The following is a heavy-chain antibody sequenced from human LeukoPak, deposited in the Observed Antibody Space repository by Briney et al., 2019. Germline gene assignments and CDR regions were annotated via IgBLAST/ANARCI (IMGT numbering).Heavy chain of an antibody. Sequence: GGSLRLSCAASGFTFSSYEMNWVRQAPGKGLEWASYISSSGSTIYYADSVKGRFTISRDNAKNSLYLQMNSLRAEDTAVYYCARGSGAVAGTEFDYWGQGTLVTVSS. CDR3: ARGSGAVAGTEFDY. CDR1: GFTFSSYE. J-gene: IGHJ4*02. V-gene: IGHV3-48*03. D-gene: IGHD6-19*01. CDR2: ISSSGSTI.